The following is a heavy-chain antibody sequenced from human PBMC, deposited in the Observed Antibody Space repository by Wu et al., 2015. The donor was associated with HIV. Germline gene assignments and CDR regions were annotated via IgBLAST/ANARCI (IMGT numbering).Heavy chain of an antibody. D-gene: IGHD2-21*02. Sequence: QVQLVQSGAEVKKPGASLKVSCKTSGYTFTGYYIHWVRQAPGQGLEWMGWINPNSGGTNYAQKFQGRVTMTRVTSISTAYMELSRVRSDDTAIYYCARDLTVGHILVVTPNYYXDYWGQGTLITVSS. V-gene: IGHV1-2*02. CDR2: INPNSGGT. J-gene: IGHJ4*02. CDR1: GYTFTGYY. CDR3: ARDLTVGHILVVTPNYYXDY.